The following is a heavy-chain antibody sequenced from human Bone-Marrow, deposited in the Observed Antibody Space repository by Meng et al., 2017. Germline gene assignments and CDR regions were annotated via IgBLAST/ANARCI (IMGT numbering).Heavy chain of an antibody. CDR2: INPNSGGT. CDR3: ERVLVAKITFEALY. CDR1: GYTFTGYY. Sequence: KGSCKASGYTFTGYYMHWVRQAPGQGLEWMGWINPNSGGTNYAQKFQGRVTMTRDTSISTAYMELSRLRSDDTAVYYCERVLVAKITFEALYWGQGTLVTVSS. J-gene: IGHJ4*02. V-gene: IGHV1-2*02. D-gene: IGHD5-12*01.